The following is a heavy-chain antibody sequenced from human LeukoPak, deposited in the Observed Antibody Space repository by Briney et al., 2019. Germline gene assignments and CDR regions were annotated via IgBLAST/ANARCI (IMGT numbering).Heavy chain of an antibody. CDR3: AREYYGSGSQPLYYYYMDV. J-gene: IGHJ6*03. D-gene: IGHD3-10*01. CDR1: GGSISSYY. V-gene: IGHV4-59*12. CDR2: IYYSGST. Sequence: SETLSLTCTVSGGSISSYYWTWIRQPPGKGLEWLGYIYYSGSTNYNPSLKSRVTMSVDTSKNQFSLKLSSVTAADTAVYYCAREYYGSGSQPLYYYYMDVWGKGTTVTVSS.